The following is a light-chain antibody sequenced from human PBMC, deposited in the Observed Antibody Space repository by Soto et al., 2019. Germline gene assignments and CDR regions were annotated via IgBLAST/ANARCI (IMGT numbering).Light chain of an antibody. CDR2: GNS. V-gene: IGLV1-40*01. CDR3: QSYDSSLRGPVV. CDR1: SSNIGAGYD. Sequence: SVLTQPPSVSGAPGQRVTISCTGSSSNIGAGYDVHWYQQLPGTAPKLLIYGNSNRPSGVPDRFSGSKSGTSASLAITGLQAEDEADYYCQSYDSSLRGPVVFGGGTKLTVL. J-gene: IGLJ2*01.